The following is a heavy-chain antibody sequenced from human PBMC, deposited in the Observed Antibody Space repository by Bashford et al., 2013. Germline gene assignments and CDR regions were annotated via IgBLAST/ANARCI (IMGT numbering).Heavy chain of an antibody. D-gene: IGHD1-26*01. V-gene: IGHV3-30-3*01. CDR1: GFTFSSYA. J-gene: IGHJ3*02. CDR3: ARDRWRAGARDAFDI. Sequence: GGSLRLSCAASGFTFSSYAMHWVRQAPGKGLEWVAVISYDGSNKYYADSVKGRFTISRDNSKNTLYLQMNSLRAEDTAVYYCARDRWRAGARDAFDIWGQGTMVTVSS. CDR2: ISYDGSNK.